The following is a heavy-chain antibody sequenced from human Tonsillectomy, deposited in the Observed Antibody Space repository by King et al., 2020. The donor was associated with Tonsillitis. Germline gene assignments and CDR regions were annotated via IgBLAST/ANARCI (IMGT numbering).Heavy chain of an antibody. J-gene: IGHJ4*02. D-gene: IGHD3-10*01. CDR3: ANTESGNYYNPLDY. CDR1: GFTFSTYG. V-gene: IGHV3-30*18. CDR2: ISYDGSNK. Sequence: VQLVESGGGVVQPGRSLRLSCAASGFTFSTYGMHWVRQPPGKGLEWVAFISYDGSNKYYADSVKGRFTISRDNSKNTLYLQMNSLRAEDTAVYYCANTESGNYYNPLDYWGQGTLVTVSS.